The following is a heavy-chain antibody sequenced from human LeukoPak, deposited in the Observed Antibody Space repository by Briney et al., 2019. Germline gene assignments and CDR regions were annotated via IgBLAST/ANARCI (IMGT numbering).Heavy chain of an antibody. CDR3: ARGAVVPAATSTYYFDY. D-gene: IGHD2-2*01. V-gene: IGHV1-69*05. Sequence: GASVKVSCKASGGTFSSYAISWVRQAPGQGLEWMGGIIPIFGTANYAQKFQGRVTITTDESTSTAYMELSGLRSEDTAVYYCARGAVVPAATSTYYFDYWGQGALVTVSS. CDR2: IIPIFGTA. J-gene: IGHJ4*02. CDR1: GGTFSSYA.